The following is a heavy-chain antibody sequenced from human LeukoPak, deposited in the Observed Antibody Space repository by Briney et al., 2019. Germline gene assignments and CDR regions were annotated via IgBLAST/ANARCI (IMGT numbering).Heavy chain of an antibody. CDR3: AKDRRTVTSFNWFDP. CDR2: ISGSGGST. Sequence: PGGSLRLSCAASGFTFSSYAMSWVRQAPGKGLEWVSAISGSGGSTYYADSVKDRFTISRDNSKNTLYLQMNSLRAEDTAVYYCAKDRRTVTSFNWFDPWGQGTLVTVSS. V-gene: IGHV3-23*01. J-gene: IGHJ5*02. D-gene: IGHD4-17*01. CDR1: GFTFSSYA.